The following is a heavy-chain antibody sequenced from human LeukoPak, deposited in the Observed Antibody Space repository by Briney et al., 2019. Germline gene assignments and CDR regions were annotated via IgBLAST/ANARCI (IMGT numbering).Heavy chain of an antibody. CDR2: INWNGGST. CDR3: ARDPYSGSYGDYYYYYMDV. CDR1: GFTFDNYG. J-gene: IGHJ6*03. Sequence: GGSLRLSCATSGFTFDNYGIHWVRQAPGKGLEWVSGINWNGGSTGYADSVKGRFTISRDNAKNSLYLQMNSLRDEDTAVYYCARDPYSGSYGDYYYYYMDVWGKGTTVTISS. D-gene: IGHD1-26*01. V-gene: IGHV3-20*04.